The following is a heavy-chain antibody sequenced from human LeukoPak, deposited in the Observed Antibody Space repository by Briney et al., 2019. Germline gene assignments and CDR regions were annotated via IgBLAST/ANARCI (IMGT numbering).Heavy chain of an antibody. V-gene: IGHV2-5*02. Sequence: SGPTLVNPTQTLTLTCTFLGFSRTTTGVGVGWIRQPPGKGLEWLALLYWDGDDRYSLSLKSRLSIAKDTSKNQVVLTMTNLDPVDTGTYYCARDYYDSSGNYYSYMDVWGKGTTATVS. CDR3: ARDYYDSSGNYYSYMDV. D-gene: IGHD3-22*01. CDR2: LYWDGDD. CDR1: GFSRTTTGVG. J-gene: IGHJ6*03.